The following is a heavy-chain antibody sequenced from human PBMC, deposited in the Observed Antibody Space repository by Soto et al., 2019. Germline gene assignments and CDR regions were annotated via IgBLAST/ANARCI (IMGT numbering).Heavy chain of an antibody. V-gene: IGHV3-23*01. CDR1: GFTFSSYA. J-gene: IGHJ4*02. D-gene: IGHD3-10*01. Sequence: GGSLRLSCEASGFTFSSYAMGWVRQSPGKGLAWVSTISASSHDTYYADSVKGRFTISRDNSKNTLYVQMNSLRAEDTAIYYCAKFRITMVRGVTIDSWGQGTLVTVSS. CDR2: ISASSHDT. CDR3: AKFRITMVRGVTIDS.